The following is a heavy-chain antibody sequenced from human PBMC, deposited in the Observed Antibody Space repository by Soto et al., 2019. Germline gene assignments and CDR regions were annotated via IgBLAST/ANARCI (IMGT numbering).Heavy chain of an antibody. CDR3: AKDIQGGVGSTDSAFDY. J-gene: IGHJ4*02. Sequence: EVQLVQSGGVVVQPGGSLRLSCEASGFTFEDYVMYWVRQVPGKGLEWVSLINWDGSGTYYADSVKGRFTISRDNSKNSLYRQMNSLRTEDTALYYCAKDIQGGVGSTDSAFDYWGQGALVTVSS. D-gene: IGHD1-26*01. CDR1: GFTFEDYV. CDR2: INWDGSGT. V-gene: IGHV3-43*01.